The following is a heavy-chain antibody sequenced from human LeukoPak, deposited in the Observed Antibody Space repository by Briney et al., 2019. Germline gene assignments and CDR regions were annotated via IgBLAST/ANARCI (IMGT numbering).Heavy chain of an antibody. V-gene: IGHV1-2*02. J-gene: IGHJ4*02. CDR3: ATSVITQAY. D-gene: IGHD3-22*01. CDR2: INPNSGVT. CDR1: GYTFTGYY. Sequence: ASVKVSCKASGYTFTGYYIHWVRQAPGQGLEWMGWINPNSGVTNYAQKFQGRVTMARDTSINTAYMELSRLRSDGTAVYYCATSVITQAYWGQGTLVTVSS.